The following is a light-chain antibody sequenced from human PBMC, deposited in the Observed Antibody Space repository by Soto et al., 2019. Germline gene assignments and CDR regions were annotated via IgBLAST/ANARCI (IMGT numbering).Light chain of an antibody. CDR3: LQHNSYPYT. J-gene: IGKJ2*01. CDR1: QSVSRN. V-gene: IGKV3-15*01. CDR2: GAS. Sequence: EIVMTQSPATLSVSPGERATLSCRASQSVSRNLAWYQQKPGQAPSLLIYGASTRATGIPARFSGSGSETEFSLTISSLQPEDFGTYYCLQHNSYPYTFGPGTKVDIK.